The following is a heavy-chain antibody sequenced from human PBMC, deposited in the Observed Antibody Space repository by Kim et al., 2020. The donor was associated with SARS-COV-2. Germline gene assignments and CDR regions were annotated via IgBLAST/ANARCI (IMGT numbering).Heavy chain of an antibody. V-gene: IGHV6-1*01. CDR1: GDSVSDNSTI. D-gene: IGHD1-26*01. J-gene: IGHJ4*02. Sequence: SQTLSLTCAISGDSVSDNSTIWNWIRQSPSRGLEWLGRTYYRSEWRHDYAVSVKSRIIISPDTSKNQFSLQLNSLTPEDTAVYYCARTTPNSRFFYFWGQETLVSVSS. CDR3: ARTTPNSRFFYF. CDR2: TYYRSEWRH.